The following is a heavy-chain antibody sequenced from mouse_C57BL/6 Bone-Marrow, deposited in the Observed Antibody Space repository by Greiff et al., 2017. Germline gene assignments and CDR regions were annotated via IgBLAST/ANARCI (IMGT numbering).Heavy chain of an antibody. Sequence: EVQLQQSGPELVKPGASVKISCTASGYSFTGYYMNWVKQSPEKSLEWIGEINPSTGGTTYTQKFKAKATLTVDKSSSTAYMQLKSLTSEDSAVYYCARGGAMDYWGQGTSVTVSS. J-gene: IGHJ4*01. CDR3: ARGGAMDY. CDR1: GYSFTGYY. V-gene: IGHV1-42*01. CDR2: INPSTGGT.